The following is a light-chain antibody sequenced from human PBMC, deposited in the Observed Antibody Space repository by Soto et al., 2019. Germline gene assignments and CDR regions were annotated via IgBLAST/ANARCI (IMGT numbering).Light chain of an antibody. CDR2: KAS. Sequence: DIPMTQSPSTLSASVGDRVTITCRASQSISSWLAWYQQKPGEAPKLLIYKASSLESGVPSRFSGSGSGTEFTLTISGLQPDDFATYYCQQYSSYSTFGLGTKVEIK. J-gene: IGKJ1*01. V-gene: IGKV1-5*03. CDR3: QQYSSYST. CDR1: QSISSW.